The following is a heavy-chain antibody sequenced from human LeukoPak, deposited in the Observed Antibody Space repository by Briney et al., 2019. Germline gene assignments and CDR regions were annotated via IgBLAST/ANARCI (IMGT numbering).Heavy chain of an antibody. CDR1: GYTLTELS. V-gene: IGHV1-24*01. D-gene: IGHD4-17*01. CDR3: ATLYGDYGGFDY. J-gene: IGHJ4*02. Sequence: GASVKVSCKVSGYTLTELSMHWVRQAPGKGLEWMGGFDPEDGETIYAQKSQGRVTMTEDTSTDTAYMELSSLRSEDTAVYYCATLYGDYGGFDYWGQGTLVTVSS. CDR2: FDPEDGET.